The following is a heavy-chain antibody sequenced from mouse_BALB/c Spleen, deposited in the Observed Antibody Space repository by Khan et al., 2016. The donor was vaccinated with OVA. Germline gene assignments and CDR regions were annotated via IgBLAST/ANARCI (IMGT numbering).Heavy chain of an antibody. Sequence: QIQLVQSGPELKKPGETVKISCKASGYTFTNYRMNWMKQAPEKGLKWMGWINTYTGEPTYGDDFKGRFAFSLDTSASTAYLQINNPKNEDMATYFCARESSYWYFDAWGAGTTVTVSS. CDR3: ARESSYWYFDA. D-gene: IGHD1-1*01. CDR2: INTYTGEP. V-gene: IGHV9-1*02. J-gene: IGHJ1*01. CDR1: GYTFTNYR.